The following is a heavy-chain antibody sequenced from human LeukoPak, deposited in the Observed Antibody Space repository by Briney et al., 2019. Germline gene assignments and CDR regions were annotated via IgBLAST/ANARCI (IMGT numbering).Heavy chain of an antibody. Sequence: GGSLRLSCAASGFTFRSHGMHWVRQAPGKGLEWAAVIWYDGSKEYYADSVKGRFTVSRDNSKNTLYLQMNSLRADDMAVYYCARITGNYYEIDYWGQGTLVTVSS. CDR1: GFTFRSHG. CDR2: IWYDGSKE. V-gene: IGHV3-33*01. J-gene: IGHJ4*02. D-gene: IGHD3-22*01. CDR3: ARITGNYYEIDY.